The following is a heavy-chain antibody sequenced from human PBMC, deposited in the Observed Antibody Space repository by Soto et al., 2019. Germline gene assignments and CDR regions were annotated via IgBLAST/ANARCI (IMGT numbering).Heavy chain of an antibody. V-gene: IGHV1-69*01. J-gene: IGHJ3*02. Sequence: QVQLVQSGAEVQKPGSSVEVSCKASGGTFSNFAINWVRQAPGQGLEWMGGIIPIFDAANYAQNFRGRVTITADESTSTAYMELSGLRSEDTAMYYCARKAESYGFDIWGQGTLVTVSS. CDR1: GGTFSNFA. CDR3: ARKAESYGFDI. CDR2: IIPIFDAA.